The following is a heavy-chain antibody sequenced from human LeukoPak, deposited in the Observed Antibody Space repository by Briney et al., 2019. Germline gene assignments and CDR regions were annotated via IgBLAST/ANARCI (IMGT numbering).Heavy chain of an antibody. CDR1: GFTFSDYY. D-gene: IGHD3-10*01. Sequence: PGGSLRLSCAASGFTFSDYYMSWIRQAPGKGLEWVSYISSSGSTIYYADSVKGRFTISRDNAKNSLYLQMNSLRAEDTAVYYCARAGRTYSLDAFDIWGQGTMVTVSS. CDR2: ISSSGSTI. CDR3: ARAGRTYSLDAFDI. J-gene: IGHJ3*02. V-gene: IGHV3-11*04.